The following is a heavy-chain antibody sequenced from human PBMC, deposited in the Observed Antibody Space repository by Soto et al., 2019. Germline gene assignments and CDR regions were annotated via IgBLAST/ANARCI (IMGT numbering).Heavy chain of an antibody. D-gene: IGHD3-16*01. CDR1: GYSFTSYW. CDR2: IDPIDSYT. J-gene: IGHJ6*02. V-gene: IGHV5-10-1*01. Sequence: GESLKISCKGSGYSFTSYWISWVRQMPGKGLEWMGRIDPIDSYTNYSPSFQGHVTISADKSISTAYLQWSSLKASDTAMYYCARRAHMSRRGETFSYYYYGMDGWGQGNTVTVSS. CDR3: ARRAHMSRRGETFSYYYYGMDG.